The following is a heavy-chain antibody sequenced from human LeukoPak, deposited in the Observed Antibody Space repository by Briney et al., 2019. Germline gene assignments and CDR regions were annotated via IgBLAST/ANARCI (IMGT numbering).Heavy chain of an antibody. CDR3: TTEGPDYYDSSGYYMY. D-gene: IGHD3-22*01. J-gene: IGHJ4*02. CDR1: GFTFSNAW. V-gene: IGHV3-15*01. Sequence: GGSLRLSCAASGFTFSNAWMSWVRQAPGKGLEWVGRIKSKTDGRTTDYAAPVKGRFTISRDDSKNTLYLQMNSLKTEDTAVYYCTTEGPDYYDSSGYYMYWGQGTLVTVSS. CDR2: IKSKTDGRTT.